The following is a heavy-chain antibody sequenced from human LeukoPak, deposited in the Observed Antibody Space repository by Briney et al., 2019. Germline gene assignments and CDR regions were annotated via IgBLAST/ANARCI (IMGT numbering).Heavy chain of an antibody. CDR1: GFTFSSYG. Sequence: GGSLRLSCAASGFTFSSYGMHWVRQAPGKGLEWVAVISYDGSNKYYADSVKGRFTISRDNSKNTLYLQMNSLRAEDTAVYYCAKDPIAAAGPFDYWGQGTLVTVSS. J-gene: IGHJ4*02. CDR3: AKDPIAAAGPFDY. D-gene: IGHD6-13*01. V-gene: IGHV3-30*18. CDR2: ISYDGSNK.